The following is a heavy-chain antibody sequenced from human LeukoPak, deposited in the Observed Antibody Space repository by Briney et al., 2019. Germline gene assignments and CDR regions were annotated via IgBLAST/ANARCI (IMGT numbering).Heavy chain of an antibody. V-gene: IGHV4-59*12. Sequence: SETLSLTCTVSGASISSYYWSWIRQPPGKGLEWIGIIYYSGNTYYNPSLKSRVTISVDTSKNQFSLKLSSVTAADTAVYYCARDWDTTMVNRAFDLWGQGTMVTVSS. CDR2: IYYSGNT. CDR3: ARDWDTTMVNRAFDL. D-gene: IGHD5-18*01. CDR1: GASISSYY. J-gene: IGHJ3*01.